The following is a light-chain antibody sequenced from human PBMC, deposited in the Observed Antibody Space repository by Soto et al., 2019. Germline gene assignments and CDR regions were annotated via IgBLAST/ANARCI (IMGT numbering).Light chain of an antibody. CDR3: QQYNVWPLT. V-gene: IGKV3-15*01. CDR2: VAS. J-gene: IGKJ4*01. CDR1: QSVSSN. Sequence: EIVMTQSPATLSVSPGERATLSCRASQSVSSNLAWYQQKPGQTPKLLIYVASTRATGIPARFSGSGSGTEFTLTISSLQSEDCAGYYCQQYNVWPLTFGGGTKVEFK.